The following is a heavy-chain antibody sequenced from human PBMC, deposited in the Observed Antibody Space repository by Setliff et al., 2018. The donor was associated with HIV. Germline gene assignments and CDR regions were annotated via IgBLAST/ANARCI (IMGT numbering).Heavy chain of an antibody. CDR3: AKVDNGHCTSASCRDFDY. CDR1: KLTFHGYA. J-gene: IGHJ4*02. D-gene: IGHD2-2*03. V-gene: IGHV3-23*01. Sequence: GGSLRLSCAVPKLTFHGYAVSWVRQVPGKGLEWVSAIGPSGSRIFYSDSVKGRFTISRDNSKNTLYLQMNSLTAEDTAVYYCAKVDNGHCTSASCRDFDYWGQGTLVTVSS. CDR2: IGPSGSRI.